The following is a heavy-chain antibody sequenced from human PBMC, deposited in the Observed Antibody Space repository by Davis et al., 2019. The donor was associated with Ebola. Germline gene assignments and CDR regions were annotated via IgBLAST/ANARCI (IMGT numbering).Heavy chain of an antibody. V-gene: IGHV3-66*01. CDR1: GFTVSSNY. Sequence: PGGSLRLSCAASGFTVSSNYMSWVRQAPGKGLEWVSVIYSGGSTYYADSVKGRFTISRDNSKNTLYLQMNSLRAEDTAVYYCARGLSSGWGRWYFDYWGQGTLVTVSS. D-gene: IGHD6-19*01. CDR3: ARGLSSGWGRWYFDY. CDR2: IYSGGST. J-gene: IGHJ4*02.